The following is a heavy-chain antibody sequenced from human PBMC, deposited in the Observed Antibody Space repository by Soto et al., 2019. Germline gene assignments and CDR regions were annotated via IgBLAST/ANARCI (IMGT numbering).Heavy chain of an antibody. D-gene: IGHD2-15*01. J-gene: IGHJ5*02. V-gene: IGHV4-59*08. Sequence: QVQLQESGPGLVKPSETLSLTCTVSGGSISSYYWSWIRQPPGKGLEWIGYNYYSGSTNYIPSLKSRVTIPVDTPQNQYSLNLSSVTAADTDVYYCASHGGSRPWFDPWGQGTLVTVSS. CDR1: GGSISSYY. CDR2: NYYSGST. CDR3: ASHGGSRPWFDP.